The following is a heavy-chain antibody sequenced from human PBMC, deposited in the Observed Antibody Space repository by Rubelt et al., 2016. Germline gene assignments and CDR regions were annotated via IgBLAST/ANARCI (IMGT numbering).Heavy chain of an antibody. CDR2: IYRAGDT. D-gene: IGHD2-2*01. Sequence: PRGESGGGLVQPGGSLRLSCKASGFSVSSDYISWVRQAPGKGLEWVSIIYRAGDTYYADSVKGRFIIYRDNAKNAVYLQMNGLRVEDTAVYYCARVVSPRLVAALDYWGQGSLVTVSS. CDR1: GFSVSSDY. CDR3: ARVVSPRLVAALDY. J-gene: IGHJ4*02. V-gene: IGHV3-66*01.